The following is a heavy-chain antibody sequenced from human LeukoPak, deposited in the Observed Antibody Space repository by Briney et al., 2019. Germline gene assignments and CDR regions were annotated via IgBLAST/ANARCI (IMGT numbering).Heavy chain of an antibody. CDR1: GFTFSSYA. J-gene: IGHJ4*02. D-gene: IGHD6-13*01. V-gene: IGHV3-23*01. Sequence: GGSLRLSCAASGFTFSSYAMSWVRQAPGKGLEWVSAITGSGGSTYNADSVKGRFTISRDNSKNTLYLQMNSLRAEDTAVYYCSKDRPGSSSWPIDYWGQGTLVTVSS. CDR3: SKDRPGSSSWPIDY. CDR2: ITGSGGST.